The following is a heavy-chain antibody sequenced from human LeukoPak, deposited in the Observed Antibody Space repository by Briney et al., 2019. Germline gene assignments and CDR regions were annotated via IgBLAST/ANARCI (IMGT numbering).Heavy chain of an antibody. D-gene: IGHD1-26*01. CDR2: FYDGWST. CDR1: GGSISSGNW. Sequence: SETLSLTCAVSGGSISSGNWWSWVRQPPGKGLEWIGEFYDGWSTNYNQSLKSRVTISVDKSNNQFYLKLNSVTDADTAVYYCARHQVGANTFDYWGQGTLVTVSS. J-gene: IGHJ4*02. CDR3: ARHQVGANTFDY. V-gene: IGHV4-4*02.